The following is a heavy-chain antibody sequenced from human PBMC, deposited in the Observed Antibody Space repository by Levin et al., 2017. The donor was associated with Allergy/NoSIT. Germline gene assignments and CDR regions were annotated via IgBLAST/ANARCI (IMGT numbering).Heavy chain of an antibody. Sequence: ASVKVSCKASGYTFTGYYMHWVRQAPGQGLEWMGWISPNSGGTNYAQKFLGRVTMTRDTSISTAYMELSRLRSDDTAVYYCARDGDGYNFESLYYFDYWGQGTLVTVSS. CDR3: ARDGDGYNFESLYYFDY. D-gene: IGHD5-24*01. V-gene: IGHV1-2*02. CDR2: ISPNSGGT. CDR1: GYTFTGYY. J-gene: IGHJ4*02.